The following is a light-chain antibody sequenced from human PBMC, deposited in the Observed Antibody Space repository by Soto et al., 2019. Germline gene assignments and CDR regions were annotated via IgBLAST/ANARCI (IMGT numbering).Light chain of an antibody. Sequence: EIVMTQSPATLSVSPGERATLSCRASQSVASNLAWYQQKPGQAPRLLIYGASTRAIGIPARFSGSGSGTEFTLSISSLQSEDFAIYYCQQYHNWPPWTFGQGTKVEIK. CDR1: QSVASN. V-gene: IGKV3-15*01. CDR3: QQYHNWPPWT. CDR2: GAS. J-gene: IGKJ1*01.